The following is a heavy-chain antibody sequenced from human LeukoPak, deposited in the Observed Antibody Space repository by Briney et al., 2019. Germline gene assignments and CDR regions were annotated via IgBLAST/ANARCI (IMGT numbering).Heavy chain of an antibody. CDR3: ARPRIARPSHYCFDY. D-gene: IGHD3-16*02. V-gene: IGHV1-69*05. Sequence: SVKVSCKASGGTFRSYAISWVRQAPGQGLEWMGRIIPIFGTANYAQKFQGRVTITTDESTSTAYMELSSLRSEDTAVYYCARPRIARPSHYCFDYWGQGTLVTVSS. CDR1: GGTFRSYA. CDR2: IIPIFGTA. J-gene: IGHJ4*02.